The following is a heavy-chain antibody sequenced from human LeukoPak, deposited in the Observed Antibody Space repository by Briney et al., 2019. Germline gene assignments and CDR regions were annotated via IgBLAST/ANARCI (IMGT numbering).Heavy chain of an antibody. CDR2: ISYDGSNK. D-gene: IGHD6-13*01. Sequence: PGGSLRLSCAASGFTFSSYAMHWVRQAPGKGLEWVAVISYDGSNKYYEDSVKGRSTISRDNSKNTLYLQMNSLRAEDTAVYYCAQQLGWGRWFDYWGQGTLVTVSS. V-gene: IGHV3-30-3*01. CDR1: GFTFSSYA. CDR3: AQQLGWGRWFDY. J-gene: IGHJ4*02.